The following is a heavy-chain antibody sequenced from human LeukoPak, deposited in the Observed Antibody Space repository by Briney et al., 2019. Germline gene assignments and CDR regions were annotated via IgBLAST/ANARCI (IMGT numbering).Heavy chain of an antibody. V-gene: IGHV4-59*01. CDR3: AGDTYGSDY. D-gene: IGHD3-10*01. J-gene: IGHJ4*02. CDR1: GGSISSYY. CDR2: IYYSGNT. Sequence: SETLSLTCSVSGGSISSYYWNWIRQSPGKGLEWIGYIYYSGNTNYNPSLKSRVTISIDTSKNQFSLRLRSVTAADTVVYYCAGDTYGSDYWGQGTLVTVSS.